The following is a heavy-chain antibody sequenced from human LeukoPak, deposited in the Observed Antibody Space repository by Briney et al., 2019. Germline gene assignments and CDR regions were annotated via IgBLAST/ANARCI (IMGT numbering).Heavy chain of an antibody. D-gene: IGHD6-13*01. J-gene: IGHJ4*02. V-gene: IGHV5-51*01. CDR3: ASPGIAAAGPFDY. CDR1: GYGFTSYW. CDR2: IYPGDSDT. Sequence: GEPLKISCKGSGYGFTSYWIGWVRPMPGKGLEWMGIIYPGDSDTRYSPSFQGQVTISADKSISTAYLQWSSLKASAPAMYYCASPGIAAAGPFDYWGQGTLVTVSS.